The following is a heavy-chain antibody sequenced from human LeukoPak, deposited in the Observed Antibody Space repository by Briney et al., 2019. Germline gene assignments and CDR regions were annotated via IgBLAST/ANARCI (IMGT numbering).Heavy chain of an antibody. J-gene: IGHJ4*02. CDR2: ISAYNGNT. CDR1: GYTFTSYG. V-gene: IGHV1-18*01. CDR3: ARDLRYYYDSSGYYYFDY. Sequence: ASVKLSCKASGYTFTSYGISWVRQAPGQGLEWMGWISAYNGNTNYAQKLQGRVTMTTDTSTSTAYMELRSLRSDDTAVYYCARDLRYYYDSSGYYYFDYWGQGTLVTVSS. D-gene: IGHD3-22*01.